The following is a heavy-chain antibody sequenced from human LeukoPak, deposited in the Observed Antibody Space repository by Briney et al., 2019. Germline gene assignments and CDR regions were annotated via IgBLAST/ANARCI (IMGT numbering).Heavy chain of an antibody. CDR1: GFTFSRHD. J-gene: IGHJ4*02. V-gene: IGHV3-23*01. CDR3: ARGPSGYHNT. D-gene: IGHD5-12*01. Sequence: GGSLRLSCVASGFTFSRHDMNWVRQAPGKGLELVSGISPSGDIKYYLDSVKGPFTHSRDNSKKTLYLQMNSLRAEDTAVYYCARGPSGYHNTGGQGTLVTVSS. CDR2: ISPSGDIK.